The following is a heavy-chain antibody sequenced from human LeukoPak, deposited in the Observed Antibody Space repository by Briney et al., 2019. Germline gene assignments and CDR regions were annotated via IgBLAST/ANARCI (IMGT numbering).Heavy chain of an antibody. CDR2: IYHSGST. Sequence: SETLSLTCTVSGYSISSGYYWGWIRQPPGKGLEWIGSIYHSGSTYYNPSLKSRVTISVDTSKNQFSLKLSSVTAADTAVYYCARAAEYEYYYDSSGYNHAFDIWGQGTMVTVSS. CDR3: ARAAEYEYYYDSSGYNHAFDI. J-gene: IGHJ3*02. CDR1: GYSISSGYY. D-gene: IGHD3-22*01. V-gene: IGHV4-38-2*02.